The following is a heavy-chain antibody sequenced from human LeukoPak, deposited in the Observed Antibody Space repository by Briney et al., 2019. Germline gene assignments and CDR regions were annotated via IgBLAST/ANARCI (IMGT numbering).Heavy chain of an antibody. CDR3: ARGPGNPTRNDY. J-gene: IGHJ4*02. Sequence: GGSLRLSCAASGFTVSSNYMSWVRQAPGKGLEWVSYISSSSSTIYYADSVKGRFTISRDNAENSLYLQMNSLRVEDTAVYYCARGPGNPTRNDYWGQGTLVTVSS. CDR1: GFTVSSNY. V-gene: IGHV3-48*01. CDR2: ISSSSSTI.